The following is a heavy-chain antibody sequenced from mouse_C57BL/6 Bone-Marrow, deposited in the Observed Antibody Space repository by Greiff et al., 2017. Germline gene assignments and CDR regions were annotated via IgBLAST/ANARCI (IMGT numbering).Heavy chain of an antibody. J-gene: IGHJ1*03. V-gene: IGHV2-5*01. CDR2: IWSGGST. CDR1: GFSLTSYG. CDR3: AKWVLYDGYWYFDV. D-gene: IGHD2-3*01. Sequence: VQLQQSGPGLVQPSQSLSITCTVSGFSLTSYGVHWVRQSPGKGLEWLGVIWSGGSTDYNAAFMSRLSITKDNSKSQDFVKMNSLQADDTAIYYCAKWVLYDGYWYFDVWGTGTTVTVSS.